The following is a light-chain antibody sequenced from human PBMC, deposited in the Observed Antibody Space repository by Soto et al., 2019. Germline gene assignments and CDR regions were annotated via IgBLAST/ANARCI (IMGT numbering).Light chain of an antibody. CDR2: DAS. V-gene: IGKV1-5*01. J-gene: IGKJ4*01. CDR3: QQYNSYSPLT. CDR1: QTISSW. Sequence: DIQMTQSPSTLSGSVGDRFTMTCRASQTISSWLAWYQQKPGKAPKLLIYDASSLESGVPSRFSGSGSGTEFTLTISSLQPDDFATYYCQQYNSYSPLTFGGATKV.